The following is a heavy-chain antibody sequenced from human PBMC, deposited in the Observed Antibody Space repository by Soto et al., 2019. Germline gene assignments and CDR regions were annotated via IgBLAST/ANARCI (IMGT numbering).Heavy chain of an antibody. J-gene: IGHJ4*02. V-gene: IGHV4-30-4*01. CDR2: IYYSGST. CDR3: ARAYDSSGYPDY. D-gene: IGHD3-22*01. Sequence: TLSLTCTVSGGSISSGDYYWSWIRQPPGKGLEWIGYIYYSGSTYYNPSLKSRVTISVDTSKNQFSLKLSSVTAADTAVYYCARAYDSSGYPDYWGQGTLVTVSS. CDR1: GGSISSGDYY.